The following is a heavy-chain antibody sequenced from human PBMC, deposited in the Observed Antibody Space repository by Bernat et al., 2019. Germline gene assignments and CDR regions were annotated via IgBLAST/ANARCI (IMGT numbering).Heavy chain of an antibody. V-gene: IGHV1-69*04. CDR3: ARDKVLSGSYYQYY. D-gene: IGHD1-26*01. CDR2: IIPILGIA. CDR1: GGTFSSYA. Sequence: QVQLVQSGAEVKKPGSSVKVSCKASGGTFSSYAISWVRQAPGQGLEWMGRIIPILGIANYAQKFQGSVTTTADTSTRTAYMELSSLRSEDTAVYYCARDKVLSGSYYQYYWGQGTLVTVSS. J-gene: IGHJ4*02.